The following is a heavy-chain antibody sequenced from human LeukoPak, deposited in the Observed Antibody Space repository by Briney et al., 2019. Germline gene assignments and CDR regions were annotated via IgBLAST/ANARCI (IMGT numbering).Heavy chain of an antibody. V-gene: IGHV4-59*01. CDR1: GGSISSYY. CDR2: IYYSGSI. CDR3: ARVGSSTNGEIDY. J-gene: IGHJ4*02. D-gene: IGHD2-2*01. Sequence: SETLSLTCTVSGGSISSYYWSWIRQPPGKGLEWIGYIYYSGSINYNPSLTSRVTISVNTSKNQFSLKLSSVTAADTAVYYCARVGSSTNGEIDYWGQGTLVTVSS.